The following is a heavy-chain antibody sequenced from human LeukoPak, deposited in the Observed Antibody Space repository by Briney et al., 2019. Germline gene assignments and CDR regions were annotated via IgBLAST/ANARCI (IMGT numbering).Heavy chain of an antibody. CDR2: IRTSSPTI. V-gene: IGHV3-48*01. CDR1: GFTFSSYS. CDR3: ARVFPEVTHFDY. D-gene: IGHD5-18*01. J-gene: IGHJ4*02. Sequence: GGSLRLSCAASGFTFSSYSMNWVRQAPGKGLEWVSYIRTSSPTIYYADSVKGRFTISRDNSKNTLYLQMNSLRAEDTAVYYCARVFPEVTHFDYWGQGTLVTVSS.